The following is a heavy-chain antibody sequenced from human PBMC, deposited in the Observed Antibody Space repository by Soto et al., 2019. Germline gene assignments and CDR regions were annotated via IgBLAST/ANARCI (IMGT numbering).Heavy chain of an antibody. D-gene: IGHD3-16*02. CDR3: ARDRMITFGEVIVRDYFPYMAF. V-gene: IGHV1-18*01. J-gene: IGHJ6*03. Sequence: GLEWMGWISAYNGNTNYAQKLQGRVTMTTDTSTSTAYMELRSLRSDDTAVYYCARDRMITFGEVIVRDYFPYMAFRGKRTTVPVSS. CDR2: ISAYNGNT.